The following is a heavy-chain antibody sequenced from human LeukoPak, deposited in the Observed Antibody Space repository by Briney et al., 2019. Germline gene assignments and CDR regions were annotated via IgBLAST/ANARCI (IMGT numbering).Heavy chain of an antibody. D-gene: IGHD3-16*01. CDR2: IYPGGSET. J-gene: IGHJ5*02. Sequence: GGSLQISCKASSYNFRNYWIGWVRQMPGKGLEWMGIIYPGGSETQYMPSFEGQVTISVDESTSTVYLQWSTLKASDTAMYYCARRNYYDVWFDPWGQGTLVTVSS. V-gene: IGHV5-51*01. CDR3: ARRNYYDVWFDP. CDR1: SYNFRNYW.